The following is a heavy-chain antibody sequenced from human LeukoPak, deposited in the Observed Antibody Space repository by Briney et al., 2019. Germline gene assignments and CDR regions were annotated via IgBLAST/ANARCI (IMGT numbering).Heavy chain of an antibody. CDR1: GFTFDDYG. Sequence: PGGSLRLSCAASGFTFDDYGMSWVRQAPGKGLEWVSGINWNGGSTGYADSVKGRFTISRDNAKNSLYLQMNSLRAEDMALYYCAKDMIRSGSWMGYMDVWGKGTTVTVSS. J-gene: IGHJ6*03. CDR2: INWNGGST. CDR3: AKDMIRSGSWMGYMDV. D-gene: IGHD1-26*01. V-gene: IGHV3-20*04.